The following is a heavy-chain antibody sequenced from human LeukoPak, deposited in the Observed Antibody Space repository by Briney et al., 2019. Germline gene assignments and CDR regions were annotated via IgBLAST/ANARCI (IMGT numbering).Heavy chain of an antibody. CDR2: ISVYNGNT. J-gene: IGHJ4*02. CDR3: ARSDVDIVATIFDY. D-gene: IGHD5-12*01. CDR1: GYTFISYG. V-gene: IGHV1-18*01. Sequence: GASVKVSCKASGYTFISYGISWVRQAPGQGLEWMGWISVYNGNTNYAQKLQGRVTMTTDTSTSTAYMELRSLRSDDTAVYYCARSDVDIVATIFDYWGQGTLVTVSS.